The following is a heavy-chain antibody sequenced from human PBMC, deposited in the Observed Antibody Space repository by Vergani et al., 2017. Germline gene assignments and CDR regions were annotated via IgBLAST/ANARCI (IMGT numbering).Heavy chain of an antibody. V-gene: IGHV2-5*04. Sequence: QITLKESGPTLVKPTQTLTLTCTFSGFSLNTRGVSVAWIRQPPGKALDWPALIYWNDDQLYSPSLDNRVTITKDTSKNQVVLTITNMDYVDTGTYYCVYRKTECGTTGCFYPFYYYYYMDVWGKGTTVTVSS. J-gene: IGHJ6*03. CDR2: IYWNDDQ. D-gene: IGHD1-7*01. CDR1: GFSLNTRGVS. CDR3: VYRKTECGTTGCFYPFYYYYYMDV.